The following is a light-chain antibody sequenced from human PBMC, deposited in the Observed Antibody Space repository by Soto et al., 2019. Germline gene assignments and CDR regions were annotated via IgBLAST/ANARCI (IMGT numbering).Light chain of an antibody. CDR2: KAS. CDR1: QSISAW. V-gene: IGKV1-5*03. J-gene: IGKJ1*01. Sequence: DIQMTQSPSTLSSSVGDRVTITCRASQSISAWLAWYQQKPRKAPKLLIYKASSLESGVPSRFSGSGSGTEFTLTISSLQPDDFASYYCQQYNNYGSWTFGQGTKVEI. CDR3: QQYNNYGSWT.